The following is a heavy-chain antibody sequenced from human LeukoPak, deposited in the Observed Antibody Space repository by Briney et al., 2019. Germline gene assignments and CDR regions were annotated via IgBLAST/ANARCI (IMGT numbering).Heavy chain of an antibody. D-gene: IGHD1-26*01. CDR3: ARVLFSGSYQEDF. CDR2: IKYDGSAK. Sequence: PGGSLRLSCAASGFTLSSYWMSWVRQAPGKGLEWVANIKYDGSAKYYVDSVKGRFTISRDDAKNSLYLEMNSLRAEDTAVYYCARVLFSGSYQEDFWGQGALVTVSS. J-gene: IGHJ4*02. CDR1: GFTLSSYW. V-gene: IGHV3-7*01.